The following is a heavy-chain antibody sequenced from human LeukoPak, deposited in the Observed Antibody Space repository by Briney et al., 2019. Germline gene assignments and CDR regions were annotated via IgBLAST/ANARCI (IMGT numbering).Heavy chain of an antibody. V-gene: IGHV3-7*03. CDR2: IKQDGSEK. Sequence: GGSLRLSCAASGFTFGSYWMNWVRQAPGKGLEWVANIKQDGSEKYYVDSVKGRFTISRNNAKNSLYLQMNSLRAEDTAVYYCAREGSYYDSSGYYSSFDYWGQGTLVTVSS. CDR1: GFTFGSYW. CDR3: AREGSYYDSSGYYSSFDY. D-gene: IGHD3-22*01. J-gene: IGHJ4*02.